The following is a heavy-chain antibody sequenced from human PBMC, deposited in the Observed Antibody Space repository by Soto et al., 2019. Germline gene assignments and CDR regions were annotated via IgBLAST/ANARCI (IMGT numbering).Heavy chain of an antibody. V-gene: IGHV5-51*01. J-gene: IGHJ4*01. D-gene: IGHD2-2*01. CDR2: IYPGDSET. CDR3: ARLPGSRISFFDY. Sequence: GESLKISCKASGYSFTTYWIAWVRQMPGKGLEWMGIIYPGDSETMYSPSFQDQVTISADKSITTAYLQWSSLKASDTAMYYCARLPGSRISFFDYWGQGALVTVSS. CDR1: GYSFTTYW.